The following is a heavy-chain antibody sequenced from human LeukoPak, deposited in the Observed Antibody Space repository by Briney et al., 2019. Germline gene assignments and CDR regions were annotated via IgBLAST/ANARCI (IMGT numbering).Heavy chain of an antibody. J-gene: IGHJ4*02. CDR2: ISDNEGI. CDR1: SESFSGGY. Sequence: PSETLSLTCSVYSESFSGGYWGWIRQPPGKGLDWIGEISDNEGIKYSPSLKSRVTISVDTSKNQFSLKLTSVTAADTAVYYCARGLDRSKTGYWGQGSLVTVSS. V-gene: IGHV4-34*01. D-gene: IGHD3-22*01. CDR3: ARGLDRSKTGY.